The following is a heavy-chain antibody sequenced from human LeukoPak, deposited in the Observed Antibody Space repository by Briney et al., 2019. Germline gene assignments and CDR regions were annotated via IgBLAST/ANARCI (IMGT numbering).Heavy chain of an antibody. Sequence: GGSLRLSCAASGFTFSNNGMTWVRQAPRKGLEWVSAIVASGSTFTADPVKGRFTISRDSSKNTVYLQMNTLRVEDTAVYYCLPYGSGSTWGQGTLVTVSS. D-gene: IGHD3-10*01. J-gene: IGHJ5*02. CDR2: IVASGST. CDR3: LPYGSGST. CDR1: GFTFSNNG. V-gene: IGHV3-23*01.